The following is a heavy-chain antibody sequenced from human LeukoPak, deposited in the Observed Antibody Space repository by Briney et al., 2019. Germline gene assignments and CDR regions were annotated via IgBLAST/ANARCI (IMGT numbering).Heavy chain of an antibody. D-gene: IGHD5-12*01. V-gene: IGHV3-30*18. CDR3: AKLVGGYDINPFDY. J-gene: IGHJ4*02. Sequence: HSGGSLRLSCAASGFTFSSYGMHWVRQAPGKGLEWVAVLSYDGSNKYYADSVKGRFTISRDNSKNTLYLQMNSLRAEDTAVYYCAKLVGGYDINPFDYWGQGTLVTVSS. CDR1: GFTFSSYG. CDR2: LSYDGSNK.